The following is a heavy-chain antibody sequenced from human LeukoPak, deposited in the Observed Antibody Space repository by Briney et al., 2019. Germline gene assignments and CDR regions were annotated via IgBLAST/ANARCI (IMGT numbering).Heavy chain of an antibody. Sequence: PSETLSLTCSVSGGSLSSYYWSWIRQPPGKGLEWIGYIYYSGSTNYNPSLKSRVTISVDTSKNQFSLKLSSVTAADTAVYYCARVASSGRWFDPWGQGTLVTVSS. CDR1: GGSLSSYY. CDR2: IYYSGST. D-gene: IGHD1-26*01. V-gene: IGHV4-59*01. J-gene: IGHJ5*02. CDR3: ARVASSGRWFDP.